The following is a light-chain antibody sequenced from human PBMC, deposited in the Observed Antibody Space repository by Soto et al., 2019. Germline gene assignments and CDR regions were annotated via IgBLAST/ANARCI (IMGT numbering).Light chain of an antibody. CDR3: SSYAGSNIHYV. CDR1: SSDVGGYNY. J-gene: IGLJ1*01. CDR2: EVS. Sequence: QSVLAQPPSASGSPGQSVTISCTGTSSDVGGYNYVSWYQQHPGQAPKLLIYEVSKRPSGVPDRFSGSKSGNTASLTVSGFQAEDEADYYCSSYAGSNIHYVFGTGTKVTVL. V-gene: IGLV2-8*01.